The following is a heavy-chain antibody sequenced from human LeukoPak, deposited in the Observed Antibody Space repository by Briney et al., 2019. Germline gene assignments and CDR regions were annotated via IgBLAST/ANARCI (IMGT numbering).Heavy chain of an antibody. CDR3: ARGPLWFGELSSYFDY. CDR1: GYTFIAYY. J-gene: IGHJ4*02. V-gene: IGHV1-2*02. D-gene: IGHD3-10*01. CDR2: INPNTGGT. Sequence: ASVKVSCKASGYTFIAYYMHWVRQAPGQGLEWMGWINPNTGGTNYAQKFQGRVTMTRDTSISTAYMELSRLRSDDTAVYYCARGPLWFGELSSYFDYWGQGTLVTVSS.